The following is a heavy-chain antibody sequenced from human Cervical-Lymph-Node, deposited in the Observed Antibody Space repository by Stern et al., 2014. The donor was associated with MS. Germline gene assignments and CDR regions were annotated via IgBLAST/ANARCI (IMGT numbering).Heavy chain of an antibody. CDR2: IYPYDSDT. J-gene: IGHJ4*02. CDR1: GYSFTIYY. Sequence: EVQLVESGAEVKKPGESLKISCKLSGYSFTIYYIAWVRQMPGKGLKLMVFIYPYDSDTTYSPSFQGQVTISADKSITTAYLQWSSLRASDTAMYYCARHVQGFDYWGQGTLVTVSS. V-gene: IGHV5-51*01. CDR3: ARHVQGFDY.